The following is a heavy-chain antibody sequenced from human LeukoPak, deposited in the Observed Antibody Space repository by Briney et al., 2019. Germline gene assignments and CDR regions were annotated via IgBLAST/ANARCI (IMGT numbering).Heavy chain of an antibody. V-gene: IGHV3-21*01. Sequence: GGSLRLSCAASGFSFSNYSMNWFRQAPGKGLEWVSSISSSSTYIHYADSVQGRFTISRDNAKNSLYLQMNSLRAEDTAVYYCARVGPAGNEYGSGNYYFWGQGTLVTVSS. CDR2: ISSSSTYI. J-gene: IGHJ4*02. D-gene: IGHD3-10*01. CDR1: GFSFSNYS. CDR3: ARVGPAGNEYGSGNYYF.